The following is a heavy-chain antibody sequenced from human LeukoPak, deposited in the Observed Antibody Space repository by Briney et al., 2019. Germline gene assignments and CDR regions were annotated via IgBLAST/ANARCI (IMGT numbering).Heavy chain of an antibody. Sequence: SETPSHTCAVSGYSTCSGNYWGWIRQPPGKGWGWFGSVVQSGNTYYNPALKSLVTISVDTSNNHYSLKLSSVTAADTAVYYCARVCGDGYNSSRDYWGQGTLVTVSS. D-gene: IGHD5-24*01. V-gene: IGHV4-38-2*01. J-gene: IGHJ4*02. CDR1: GYSTCSGNY. CDR3: ARVCGDGYNSSRDY. CDR2: VVQSGNT.